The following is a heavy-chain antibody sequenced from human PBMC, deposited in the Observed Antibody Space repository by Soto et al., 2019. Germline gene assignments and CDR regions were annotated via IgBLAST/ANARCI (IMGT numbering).Heavy chain of an antibody. V-gene: IGHV3-33*01. CDR2: IWYDGSKE. CDR1: GFTFSNYV. CDR3: ATYGPEFDY. D-gene: IGHD3-10*01. Sequence: PGGSLRLSCAGSGFTFSNYVMHWVRQTPDKGLEWVALIWYDGSKEYYGDSVKGRFTVSRDNSKNTLYLQMNSLRAEDTAVYYCATYGPEFDYWGQGTLVTVSS. J-gene: IGHJ4*02.